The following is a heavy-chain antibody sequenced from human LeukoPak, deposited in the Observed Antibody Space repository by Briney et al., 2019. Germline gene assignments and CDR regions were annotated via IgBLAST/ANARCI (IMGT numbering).Heavy chain of an antibody. CDR3: TKAGIAVPATPDY. D-gene: IGHD6-19*01. CDR2: ISSSGGST. J-gene: IGHJ4*02. V-gene: IGHV3-23*01. Sequence: GGSLRLSCAASGFAFSSYAMNWVRQAPGKGLEWVSVISSSGGSTYYADSVKGRFIISRDNSKNTLYLQMNSLRAEDTAVYCCTKAGIAVPATPDYWGQGTLVTVSS. CDR1: GFAFSSYA.